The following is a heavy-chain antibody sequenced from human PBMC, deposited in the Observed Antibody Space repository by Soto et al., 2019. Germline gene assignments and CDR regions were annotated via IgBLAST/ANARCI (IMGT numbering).Heavy chain of an antibody. V-gene: IGHV2-5*02. CDR2: IFWDDDK. D-gene: IGHD2-2*01. CDR3: AHRRDATVRVPAAISAWFDP. J-gene: IGHJ5*02. Sequence: SGPTLVNPTQTLTLTCNFSDFSLTTRGVGVGWIRQPPGKALEWLALIFWDDDKRYNSSLRSRLTITKATSKNQVVLTLTNMDPVNTATYYCAHRRDATVRVPAAISAWFDPWGQGTQVTSPQ. CDR1: DFSLTTRGVG.